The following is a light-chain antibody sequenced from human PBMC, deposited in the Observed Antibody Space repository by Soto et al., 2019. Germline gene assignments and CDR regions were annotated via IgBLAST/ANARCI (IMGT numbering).Light chain of an antibody. CDR1: QSVSSIY. Sequence: EIVLMQSPGTLSLSPGERATLSCRASQSVSSIYLAWYQQKPGQAPRLLLYGASSRATGVPDRFSGSGSGTDFTLTISRLEPEDFAVYYCLQYASSPITFGQGTRLEIK. CDR2: GAS. J-gene: IGKJ5*01. V-gene: IGKV3-20*01. CDR3: LQYASSPIT.